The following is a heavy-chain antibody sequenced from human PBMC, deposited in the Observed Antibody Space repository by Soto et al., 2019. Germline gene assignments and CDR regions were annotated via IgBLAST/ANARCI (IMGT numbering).Heavy chain of an antibody. CDR3: ARVMCGDCSNYYYYSMDV. V-gene: IGHV3-21*01. CDR2: IGTTSGYI. Sequence: EVQLVESGGGLVKPGKSLRLSCTASGFTFGTFTMNWVRQAPGKGLEWVSSIGTTSGYIYYADSVRGRFTISGDNAKNSLYLQMDSLRAEDTAVYYCARVMCGDCSNYYYYSMDVWGQGTTVTVSS. D-gene: IGHD2-21*02. J-gene: IGHJ6*02. CDR1: GFTFGTFT.